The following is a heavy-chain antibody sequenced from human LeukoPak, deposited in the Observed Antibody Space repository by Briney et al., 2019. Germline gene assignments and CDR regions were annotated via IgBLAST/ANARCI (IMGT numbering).Heavy chain of an antibody. V-gene: IGHV4-59*01. CDR1: GGSITSYY. CDR3: ARTSNAYYDILTGYYPTLFDY. J-gene: IGHJ4*02. D-gene: IGHD3-9*01. CDR2: IYYTGST. Sequence: SQTLSPTCTVSGGSITSYYCSCIRQPPRKGLERIWYIYYTGSTTYNPPLTSRVTISVDTSKNQFSLQLSSVTAADTAVYYCARTSNAYYDILTGYYPTLFDYWAQGTLVTVSS.